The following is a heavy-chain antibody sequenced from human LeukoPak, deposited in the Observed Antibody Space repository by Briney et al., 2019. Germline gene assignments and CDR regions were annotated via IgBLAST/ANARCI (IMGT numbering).Heavy chain of an antibody. CDR2: ISSDGGAT. V-gene: IGHV3-64*01. CDR3: AREVAYYDY. D-gene: IGHD2-15*01. CDR1: GFTFSRFP. J-gene: IGHJ4*02. Sequence: QPGGSLRLSCAASGFTFSRFPMHWVRQAPGKGLEYVSAISSDGGATYYANSVKGRFTISRDNSKNTLYLQMGSLRAEDMAVYYCAREVAYYDYWDQGTLVTVSS.